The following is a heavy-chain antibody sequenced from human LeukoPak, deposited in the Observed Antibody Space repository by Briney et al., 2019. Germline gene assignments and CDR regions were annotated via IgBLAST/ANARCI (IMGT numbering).Heavy chain of an antibody. CDR2: IYSGGST. Sequence: GGSLRLSCAGSGFTVSSNYMSWVRQAPGKGLEWVSVIYSGGSTYYADSVKGRLTISRDNSKNTLYLEMNSLRAEDTAVYYCAACYDSSGYYDYWGQGTLVTVSS. J-gene: IGHJ4*02. CDR3: AACYDSSGYYDY. D-gene: IGHD3-22*01. CDR1: GFTVSSNY. V-gene: IGHV3-53*01.